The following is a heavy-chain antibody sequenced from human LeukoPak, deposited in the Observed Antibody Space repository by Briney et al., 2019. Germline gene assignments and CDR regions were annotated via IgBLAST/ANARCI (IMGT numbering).Heavy chain of an antibody. CDR1: GGSISSSSYY. V-gene: IGHV4-39*07. CDR2: IYHSGST. CDR3: ARVLVATIKAFPGYFDY. Sequence: PSETLSLTCTVSGGSISSSSYYWGWIRQPPGKGLEWIGSIYHSGSTYYNPSLKSRATISVDTSKNQFSLKLSSVTAADTAVYYCARVLVATIKAFPGYFDYWGQGTLVTVSS. J-gene: IGHJ4*02. D-gene: IGHD5-12*01.